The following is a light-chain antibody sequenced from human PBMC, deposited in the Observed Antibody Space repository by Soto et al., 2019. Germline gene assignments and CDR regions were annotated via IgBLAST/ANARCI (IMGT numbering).Light chain of an antibody. V-gene: IGLV2-14*01. CDR3: SSYTSSSTVV. J-gene: IGLJ2*01. Sequence: QSALTQPASVSGSPGQLITISCTGTSSDVGGYNYVSWYQQHPGKAPKLMIYDVSNRPSGFSNRFSGSKSGNKASLTISGLQAEDEADYYCSSYTSSSTVVFGGGTKLTVL. CDR2: DVS. CDR1: SSDVGGYNY.